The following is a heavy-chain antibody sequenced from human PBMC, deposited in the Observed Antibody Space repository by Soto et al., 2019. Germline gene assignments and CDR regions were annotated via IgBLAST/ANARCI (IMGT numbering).Heavy chain of an antibody. CDR1: GGTFSRYT. J-gene: IGHJ4*02. V-gene: IGHV1-69*08. CDR2: IIPILGIA. CDR3: ARDAIVRGVASSDY. D-gene: IGHD3-10*01. Sequence: QVQLVQSGAEVKKPGSSVKVSCKASGGTFSRYTIIWVRQAPGQGLAWMGRIIPILGIANYAQKFQGRVTITADKSTITAYMELSRLRSEDTAVYYCARDAIVRGVASSDYWVQGTLGIVS.